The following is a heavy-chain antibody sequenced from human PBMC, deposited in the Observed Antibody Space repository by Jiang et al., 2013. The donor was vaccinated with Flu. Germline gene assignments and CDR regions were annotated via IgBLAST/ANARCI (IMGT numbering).Heavy chain of an antibody. D-gene: IGHD4-11*01. CDR1: GGTFANHD. J-gene: IGHJ3*02. CDR3: ARGGALQAGAYDI. Sequence: KRPGSSVKVSCKASGGTFANHDISWVRQVPGQGLEWVGGIVPXFGTPNYAQKFRSRVTISADGSTRTVYLEMTSLRPDDTAVYYCARGGALQAGAYDIWGPGTRVTVSS. CDR2: IVPXFGTP. V-gene: IGHV1-69*01.